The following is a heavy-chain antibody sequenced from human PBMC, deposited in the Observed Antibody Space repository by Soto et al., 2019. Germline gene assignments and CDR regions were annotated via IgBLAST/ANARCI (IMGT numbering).Heavy chain of an antibody. Sequence: ASVKVSCKASGYTFTSYDINWVRQATGQGLEWMGWMNPNSGNTGYAQKFQGRVTMTRNTSISTAYMELSSLRSEDTAVYYCATPSGTAYEAFDICGQGTILTVSS. CDR2: MNPNSGNT. V-gene: IGHV1-8*01. J-gene: IGHJ3*02. D-gene: IGHD1-1*01. CDR1: GYTFTSYD. CDR3: ATPSGTAYEAFDI.